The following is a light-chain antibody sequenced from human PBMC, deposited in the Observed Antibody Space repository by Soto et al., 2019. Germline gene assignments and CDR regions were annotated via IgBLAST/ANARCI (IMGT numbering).Light chain of an antibody. V-gene: IGLV1-44*01. Sequence: YVLTQPPSGSGTPGQRFTISCSGSSSNLGSNPVSWYQHLPGTAPKVLIFTNNQRPSGVPDRVSGSKSGTSASLAISGLRSEDEAHYYCAAWDGSLEGVVLGGGTK. CDR3: AAWDGSLEGVV. CDR1: SSNLGSNP. CDR2: TNN. J-gene: IGLJ3*02.